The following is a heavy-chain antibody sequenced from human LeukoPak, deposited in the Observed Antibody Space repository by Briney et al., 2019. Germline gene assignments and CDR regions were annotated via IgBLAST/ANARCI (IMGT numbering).Heavy chain of an antibody. V-gene: IGHV1-8*01. Sequence: APVKVSCKASGYTFTSYDINWVRQATGQGLEWMGWMNPNSGNTGYAQKFQGRVTMTRNTSISTAYMELSSLRSEDTAVYYCAPYSSSWSGAFDIWGQGTMVTVSS. J-gene: IGHJ3*02. CDR1: GYTFTSYD. CDR2: MNPNSGNT. D-gene: IGHD6-13*01. CDR3: APYSSSWSGAFDI.